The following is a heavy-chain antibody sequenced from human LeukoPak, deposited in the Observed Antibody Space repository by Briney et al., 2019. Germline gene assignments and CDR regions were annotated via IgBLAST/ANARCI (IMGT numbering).Heavy chain of an antibody. CDR1: GGSISSYY. D-gene: IGHD5-18*01. CDR3: ARRAPYSYEWSTLDY. V-gene: IGHV4-59*08. Sequence: PSEIRSLTCTVSGGSISSYYWSWIRQPPGKGLEWIGYIYYSGSTNYNPSLKSRVTISVDTSKNQFSLKLSSVTAADTAVYYCARRAPYSYEWSTLDYWGEGTLVTASS. J-gene: IGHJ4*02. CDR2: IYYSGST.